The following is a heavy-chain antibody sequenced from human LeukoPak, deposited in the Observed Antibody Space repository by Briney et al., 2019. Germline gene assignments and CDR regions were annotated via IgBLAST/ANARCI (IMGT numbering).Heavy chain of an antibody. Sequence: SETLSLTCTVSGGSVSSDYCSWIRQPPGKGLEWIGYIYYSGSTKYNPSLTSRVTISVDTSKNQFSLRLTSVTAADTAVYYCVRTNPWDLTYYFDYWGQGTLVTVSS. J-gene: IGHJ4*02. V-gene: IGHV4-59*02. CDR1: GGSVSSDY. CDR2: IYYSGST. D-gene: IGHD1-14*01. CDR3: VRTNPWDLTYYFDY.